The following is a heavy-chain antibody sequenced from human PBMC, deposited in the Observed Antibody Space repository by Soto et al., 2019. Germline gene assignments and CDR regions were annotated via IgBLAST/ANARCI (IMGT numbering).Heavy chain of an antibody. CDR1: GYTFTSYG. Sequence: ASVKVSCKASGYTFTSYGISWVRQAPGQGLEWMGWISAYNGNTNYAQKLQGRVTMTTDTSTSTAYKELRSLRSDDTAVYYCAREEYYYDSSGYYHVYFDYWGQGTLVTVSS. D-gene: IGHD3-22*01. CDR3: AREEYYYDSSGYYHVYFDY. V-gene: IGHV1-18*04. J-gene: IGHJ4*02. CDR2: ISAYNGNT.